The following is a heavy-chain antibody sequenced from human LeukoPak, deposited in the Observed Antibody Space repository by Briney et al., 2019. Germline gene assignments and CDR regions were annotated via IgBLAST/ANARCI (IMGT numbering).Heavy chain of an antibody. CDR3: TRGRAKVTTHWLDP. V-gene: IGHV1-8*03. CDR2: MNPNSGNT. D-gene: IGHD4-11*01. J-gene: IGHJ5*02. Sequence: ASVKVSCKASGYTFTNYDINWVRQATGQGLEWMGWMNPNSGNTAYAQKFQGRVTITTSTSISTAYMELSSLRTDDTAVYYCTRGRAKVTTHWLDPWGQGTLVTVSS. CDR1: GYTFTNYD.